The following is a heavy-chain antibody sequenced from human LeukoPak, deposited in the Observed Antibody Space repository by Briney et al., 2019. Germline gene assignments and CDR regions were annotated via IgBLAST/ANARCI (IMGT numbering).Heavy chain of an antibody. D-gene: IGHD6-19*01. CDR2: INHSGSA. V-gene: IGHV4-34*01. J-gene: IGHJ6*02. CDR1: GGSSSGYY. Sequence: PSETLSLTCAVYGGSSSGYYWSWIRQPPGKGLEWIGEINHSGSANYNPSLKSRVTISVDTSKNQFSLKLSSVTAADTAVYYCARVRYSSGWYDYYYYGMDVWGQGTTVTVSS. CDR3: ARVRYSSGWYDYYYYGMDV.